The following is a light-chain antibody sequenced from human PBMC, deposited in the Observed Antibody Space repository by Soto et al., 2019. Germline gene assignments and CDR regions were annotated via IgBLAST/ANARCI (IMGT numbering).Light chain of an antibody. J-gene: IGKJ5*01. Sequence: EIVLTQSPATLSLSPGERATLSCRASQSVGSYLAWYQQKPGQGPRLLIYDASNRSTGIPPRFSGSGSGTDFTLTISSLEHEDFAVDHCQQRSSWPQITFGQGTRLEIK. V-gene: IGKV3-11*01. CDR2: DAS. CDR3: QQRSSWPQIT. CDR1: QSVGSY.